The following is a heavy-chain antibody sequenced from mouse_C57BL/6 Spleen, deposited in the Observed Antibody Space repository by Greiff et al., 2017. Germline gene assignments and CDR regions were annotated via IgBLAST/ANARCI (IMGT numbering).Heavy chain of an antibody. J-gene: IGHJ3*01. CDR1: GYTFTSYW. D-gene: IGHD2-4*01. Sequence: QVQLQQPGAELVRPGSSVKLSCKASGYTFTSYWMDWVKQRPGQGLEWIGNIYPSDSETHYNQKFKDKATLTVDKSSSTAYMQLSSLTSEDSAVYYCATGITKAWFAYWGQVTLVTVSA. CDR2: IYPSDSET. CDR3: ATGITKAWFAY. V-gene: IGHV1-61*01.